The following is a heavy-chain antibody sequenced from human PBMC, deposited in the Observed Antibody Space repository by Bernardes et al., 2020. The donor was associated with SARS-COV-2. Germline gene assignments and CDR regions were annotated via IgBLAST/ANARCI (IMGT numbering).Heavy chain of an antibody. CDR2: IYTSGST. CDR3: ARDPFFGVLTGDLNWFDP. V-gene: IGHV4-4*07. Sequence: SDTLHLICTFSGGSISSYYWSWIQKPAGKGLEWIGRIYTSGSTNYNPSLKSRVTMSVDTSENQFSLKLSSVTAADTAVYYCARDPFFGVLTGDLNWFDPWGQGTLVTVSS. CDR1: GGSISSYY. J-gene: IGHJ5*02. D-gene: IGHD3-3*01.